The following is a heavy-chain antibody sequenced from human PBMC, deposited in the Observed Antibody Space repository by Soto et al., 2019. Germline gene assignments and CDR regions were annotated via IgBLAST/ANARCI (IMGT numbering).Heavy chain of an antibody. J-gene: IGHJ4*02. CDR2: TKNKANSYTT. D-gene: IGHD3-16*01. V-gene: IGHV3-72*01. Sequence: GSLRLSCAASGFTFSDRYMDWVRQAPGRGLEWVGRTKNKANSYTTEYAASVKGRFTISRDYSRDSVYLQMNSLKTDDTAVYYCTIEGAYPGPDFDYWGRGTLVTVSS. CDR1: GFTFSDRY. CDR3: TIEGAYPGPDFDY.